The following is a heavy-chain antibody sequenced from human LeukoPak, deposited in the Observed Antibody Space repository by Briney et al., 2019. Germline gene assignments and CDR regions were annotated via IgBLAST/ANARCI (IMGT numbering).Heavy chain of an antibody. D-gene: IGHD6-13*01. Sequence: AASVKVSCKASGYTFTGYYMHWVRQAPGQGLEWMGWINPNSGGTNYAQKFQGRVTMTRDTSISTAYMELSRLRSDDTAVYYCARDQAQQLSRGWFDPWGQGTLVTVSS. V-gene: IGHV1-2*02. J-gene: IGHJ5*02. CDR3: ARDQAQQLSRGWFDP. CDR1: GYTFTGYY. CDR2: INPNSGGT.